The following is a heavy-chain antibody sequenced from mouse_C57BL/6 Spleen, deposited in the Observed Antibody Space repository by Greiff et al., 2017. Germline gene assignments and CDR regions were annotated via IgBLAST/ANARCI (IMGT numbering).Heavy chain of an antibody. CDR2: INYDGSST. J-gene: IGHJ2*01. CDR3: ARENGDSYFDY. V-gene: IGHV5-16*01. Sequence: EVKLVESEGGLVQPGSSMKLSCTASGFTFSDYYMAWVRQVPEKGLEWVANINYDGSSTYYLDSLKSRFIISRDNAKNILYLQMSSLKSEDTATYYCARENGDSYFDYWGQGTTLTVSS. CDR1: GFTFSDYY.